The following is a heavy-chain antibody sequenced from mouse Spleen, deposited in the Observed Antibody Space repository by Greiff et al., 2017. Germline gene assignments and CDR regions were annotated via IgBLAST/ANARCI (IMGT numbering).Heavy chain of an antibody. Sequence: VHLVESGPGLVAPSQSLSITCTVSGFSLTSYGVHWVRQPPGKGLEWLGVIWAGGSTNYNSALMSRLSISKDNSKSQVFLKMNSLQTDDTAMYYCAKHGESYDGYYEWYFDVWGAGTTVTVSS. CDR1: GFSLTSYG. V-gene: IGHV2-9*02. D-gene: IGHD2-3*01. J-gene: IGHJ1*01. CDR2: IWAGGST. CDR3: AKHGESYDGYYEWYFDV.